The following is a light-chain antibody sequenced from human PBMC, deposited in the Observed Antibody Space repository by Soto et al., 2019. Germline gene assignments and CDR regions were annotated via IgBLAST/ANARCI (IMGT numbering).Light chain of an antibody. CDR2: EVS. Sequence: QSALTQPAPVSGSPGQSITISCTGTSGDVGGYYYVSWYQQLPGKAPKLMISEVSNRPSGVSNHFSGSKSGNTASLTISGLQAEDEADYYCSSYTAGGTIFGTGTKVTVL. J-gene: IGLJ1*01. V-gene: IGLV2-14*01. CDR1: SGDVGGYYY. CDR3: SSYTAGGTI.